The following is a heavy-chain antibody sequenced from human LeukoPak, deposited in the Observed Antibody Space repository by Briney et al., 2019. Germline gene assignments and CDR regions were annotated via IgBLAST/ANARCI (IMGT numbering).Heavy chain of an antibody. Sequence: GGSLRLSCAASGFTFSSYWMSWVRQAPGKGLEWVANIKQDGSEKYYVDSVKGRFTISRDNAKNSLYLQMNSLRAEDTAVYYCARDQNGDYAYYFDYWGQGTLVTVSS. D-gene: IGHD4-17*01. CDR1: GFTFSSYW. CDR2: IKQDGSEK. J-gene: IGHJ4*02. V-gene: IGHV3-7*01. CDR3: ARDQNGDYAYYFDY.